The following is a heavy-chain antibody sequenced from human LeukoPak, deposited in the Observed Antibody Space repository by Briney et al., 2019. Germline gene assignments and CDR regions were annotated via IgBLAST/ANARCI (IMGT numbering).Heavy chain of an antibody. CDR3: ARDKRNYYGSDY. CDR1: GFTFSLYS. D-gene: IGHD3-10*01. V-gene: IGHV3-21*01. Sequence: GGSLRLSCAASGFTFSLYSMNWVRPAPGKGMEWVSYISAKSNYIYYADSVKGRFTISRDNAKNSLLLQMNSLRAEDTAVYYCARDKRNYYGSDYWGLGTLVTVSS. J-gene: IGHJ4*02. CDR2: ISAKSNYI.